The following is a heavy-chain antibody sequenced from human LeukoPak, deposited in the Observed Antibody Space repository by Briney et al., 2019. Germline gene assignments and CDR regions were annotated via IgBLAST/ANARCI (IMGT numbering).Heavy chain of an antibody. CDR1: GFAPRNIA. D-gene: IGHD3-22*01. V-gene: IGHV3-23*01. J-gene: IGHJ4*02. CDR3: ASSYGSSAYYPFDY. CDR2: ISDSGGST. Sequence: GGSLGLPCVASGFAPRNIAMSCVRHAPGKGREWVSRISDSGGSTNYADSVKGGFTISRDNSKNTLYLQMTTLRAEDTAIYYCASSYGSSAYYPFDYWGQGTLVTVFS.